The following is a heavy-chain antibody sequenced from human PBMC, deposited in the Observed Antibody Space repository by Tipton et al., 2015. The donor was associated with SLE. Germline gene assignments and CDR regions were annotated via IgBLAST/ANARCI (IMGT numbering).Heavy chain of an antibody. Sequence: TLSLTCIVSGGSISSSTYYWGWIRQPPGKGLEWIGSMYYSGSTYYNPSLKSRVTISVDTSKNQISLKLSSVTAADTAVYYCARYPESNYHWFGPWGQGALVTVSS. CDR2: MYYSGST. D-gene: IGHD4-11*01. J-gene: IGHJ5*02. V-gene: IGHV4-39*07. CDR1: GGSISSSTYY. CDR3: ARYPESNYHWFGP.